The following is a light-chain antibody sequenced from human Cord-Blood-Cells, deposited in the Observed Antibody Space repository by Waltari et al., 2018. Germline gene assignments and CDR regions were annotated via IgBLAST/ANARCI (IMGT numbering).Light chain of an antibody. V-gene: IGKV3-15*01. CDR3: QQYNNWPYT. CDR1: LRVSSN. CDR2: GAS. Sequence: EIVMTQSPATLSVSPGERATLSCRASLRVSSNLAWYQQKPGQAPRLLIYGASTRATGIPARFSGSGSGTEFTLTISSLQSEDFAVYYCQQYNNWPYTFGQGTKLEIK. J-gene: IGKJ2*01.